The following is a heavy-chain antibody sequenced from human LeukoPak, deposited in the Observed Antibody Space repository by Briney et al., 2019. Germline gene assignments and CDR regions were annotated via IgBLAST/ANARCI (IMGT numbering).Heavy chain of an antibody. CDR2: ISGSGGST. CDR3: TKGDDCSGGSCYYYYYMDV. J-gene: IGHJ6*03. V-gene: IGHV3-23*01. Sequence: GGSLRLSCAASGFTFSSYAMSWVRQAPGKGLEWVSAISGSGGSTYYADSVKGRFTISRDNSKNTLYLQMNSLRAEDTAIYYCTKGDDCSGGSCYYYYYMDVWGKGATVTV. D-gene: IGHD2-15*01. CDR1: GFTFSSYA.